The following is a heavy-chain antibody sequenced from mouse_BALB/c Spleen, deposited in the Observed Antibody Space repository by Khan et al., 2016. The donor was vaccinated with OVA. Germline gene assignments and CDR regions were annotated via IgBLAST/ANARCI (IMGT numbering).Heavy chain of an antibody. CDR1: GYTFTEYT. D-gene: IGHD3-3*01. CDR2: INPNNGVT. Sequence: VQLKESGPELVKPGASVKMSCKTSGYTFTEYTLHWVKQSHGKSLEWIGVINPNNGVTSYNQKFKGKATLTVDKSSSTAYMEFRSLTSEDSAVYYCARDAGRDWGQGTSVTVSS. J-gene: IGHJ4*01. CDR3: ARDAGRD. V-gene: IGHV1-22*01.